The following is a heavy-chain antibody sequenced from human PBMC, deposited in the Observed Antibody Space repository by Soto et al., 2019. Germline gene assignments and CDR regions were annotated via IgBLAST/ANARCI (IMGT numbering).Heavy chain of an antibody. J-gene: IGHJ6*02. CDR2: ISAYNGNT. Sequence: QGQLVQSGAEVKKPGASVKVSCKASGYTFTSYGISWVRQAPGQGLEWMGWISAYNGNTNYAQKLQGRVTMTTDTSTSTAYMELRSLRSDDTAVYYCARDYYDILTGYYKSYYYYGMDVWGQGTTVTVSS. V-gene: IGHV1-18*01. CDR1: GYTFTSYG. D-gene: IGHD3-9*01. CDR3: ARDYYDILTGYYKSYYYYGMDV.